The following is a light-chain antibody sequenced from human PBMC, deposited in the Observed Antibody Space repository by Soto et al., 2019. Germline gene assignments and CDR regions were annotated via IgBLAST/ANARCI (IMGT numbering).Light chain of an antibody. V-gene: IGKV4-1*01. Sequence: DIVMTQSPDSLAVSLGERATINCKSSQSVLYSSNNKNYLAWYQQKPGQPPKLLIYWASTRESGVPDRFSGSGSVTDFTLTISSLQAEDVAVYYCQQYYSTPWTFGQGPKVEIK. CDR2: WAS. CDR3: QQYYSTPWT. J-gene: IGKJ1*01. CDR1: QSVLYSSNNKNY.